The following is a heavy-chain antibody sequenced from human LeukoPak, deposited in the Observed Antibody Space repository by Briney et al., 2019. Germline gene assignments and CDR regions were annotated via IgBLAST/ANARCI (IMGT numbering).Heavy chain of an antibody. V-gene: IGHV4-4*09. CDR2: IHASGST. J-gene: IGHJ3*01. CDR3: ARLSAAVHLGAFDL. D-gene: IGHD3-3*01. Sequence: PSETLSLTCAVSGDSIRSYYWSWIRQPPGKGLEWIGYIHASGSTKYNPSLKSRVTISLDTSKNQFSLKLSSVTAADTAVYYCARLSAAVHLGAFDLWGQGTMVTDSS. CDR1: GDSIRSYY.